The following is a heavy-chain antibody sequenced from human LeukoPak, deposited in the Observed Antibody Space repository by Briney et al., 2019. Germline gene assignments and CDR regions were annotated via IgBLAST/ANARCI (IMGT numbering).Heavy chain of an antibody. CDR3: AVDIVASGNWFDP. J-gene: IGHJ5*02. CDR2: INTNTGNP. CDR1: GYTFTSYA. V-gene: IGHV7-4-1*02. Sequence: ASVNVSCKASGYTFTSYAMNWVRQAPGQGLEWMGWINTNTGNPTYAQGFTGRFVFSLDTSVSTAYLQISSLKAEDTAVYYCAVDIVASGNWFDPWGQGTLVTASS. D-gene: IGHD5-12*01.